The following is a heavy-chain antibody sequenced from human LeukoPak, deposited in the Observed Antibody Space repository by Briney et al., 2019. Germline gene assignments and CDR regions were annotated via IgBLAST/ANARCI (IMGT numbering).Heavy chain of an antibody. V-gene: IGHV4-4*07. CDR2: VSQWNT. CDR1: NDYIKDYY. CDR3: ARQGSDNHFDS. J-gene: IGHJ4*02. Sequence: SETLSLTCILSNDYIKDYYWSWIRQPAGKGLEWIGRVSQWNTNYNPSLKSRVSMSVQASRNQFSLRLNSATAADTAVYYCARQGSDNHFDSWGPGTLVAVSS. D-gene: IGHD1-14*01.